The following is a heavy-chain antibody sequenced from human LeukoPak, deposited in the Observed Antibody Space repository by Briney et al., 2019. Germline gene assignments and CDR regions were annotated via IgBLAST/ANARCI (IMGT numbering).Heavy chain of an antibody. CDR2: ISAYNGNT. CDR3: ARDNSANDYDTSDY. CDR1: GYTFTSYG. J-gene: IGHJ4*02. V-gene: IGHV1-18*01. D-gene: IGHD4-17*01. Sequence: ASVKVSCKASGYTFTSYGISWVRQAPGQGLEWMGWISAYNGNTNYAQKLQGRVTMTTDTSTSTAYMELRSLRSDDTAVYYCARDNSANDYDTSDYWGQGTLVTISS.